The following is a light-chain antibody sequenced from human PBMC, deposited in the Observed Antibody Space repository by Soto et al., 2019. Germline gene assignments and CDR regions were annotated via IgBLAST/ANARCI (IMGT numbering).Light chain of an antibody. CDR1: QNIRTN. CDR3: QQTSSTLNS. Sequence: EIPVTQSPSSLSASVGDRVTITCRASQNIRTNLNWYQQRPGKAPNLLIHTASTLQSGVPSRFSGGASGTDSTLTISSLQPEDFATYYCQQTSSTLNSFGQGTKLEIK. CDR2: TAS. J-gene: IGKJ2*03. V-gene: IGKV1-39*01.